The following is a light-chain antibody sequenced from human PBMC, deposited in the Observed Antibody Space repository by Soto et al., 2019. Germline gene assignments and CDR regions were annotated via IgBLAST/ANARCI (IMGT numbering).Light chain of an antibody. V-gene: IGKV1-27*01. CDR3: QNYNRAPWT. Sequence: DIQMTQSPSSLSASIGDRVTITCRASEDISNYLAWYQHKPGKVPKLLIYGASSLQSGVPSRFSGSGSGTDFTLTISSLQTGDVATYYCQNYNRAPWTFGQGTKVESK. CDR1: EDISNY. J-gene: IGKJ1*01. CDR2: GAS.